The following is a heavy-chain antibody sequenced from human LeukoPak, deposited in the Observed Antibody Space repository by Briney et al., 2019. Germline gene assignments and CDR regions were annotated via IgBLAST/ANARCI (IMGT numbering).Heavy chain of an antibody. D-gene: IGHD2-2*01. Sequence: ASVKVSCKASGYRFTTYGISWVRQAPGQGLEWMGWIGTYNGKTNYAQKFQGRVTMTTDTSTSTVYMGLRSLRSDDTAVYYCARVEVRLTREVPAASDYWGQGTLVTVSS. CDR2: IGTYNGKT. CDR1: GYRFTTYG. V-gene: IGHV1-18*01. J-gene: IGHJ4*02. CDR3: ARVEVRLTREVPAASDY.